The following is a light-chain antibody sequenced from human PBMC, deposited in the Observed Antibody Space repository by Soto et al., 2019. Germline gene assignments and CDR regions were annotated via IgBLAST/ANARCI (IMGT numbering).Light chain of an antibody. CDR3: QQSYSTPR. J-gene: IGKJ4*01. CDR2: AAS. CDR1: QDIRHD. V-gene: IGKV1-39*01. Sequence: IQMTQSPSSLSASVGDRVTITCRASQDIRHDLGWYQQKPGKPPKVLIYAASRLQSGVPSRFSGSGSGTDFTLTINTLQPEDIATYYCQQSYSTPRFGGGTKVDIK.